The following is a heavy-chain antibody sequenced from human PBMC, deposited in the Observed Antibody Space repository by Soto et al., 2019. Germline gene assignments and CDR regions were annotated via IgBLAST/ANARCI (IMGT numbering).Heavy chain of an antibody. J-gene: IGHJ4*02. V-gene: IGHV4-31*03. CDR3: ARKESDDILTGYYRPFDY. CDR2: ISYSGNT. Sequence: SETLSLTCTVSGASISSGGHYWSWIRQHPGKGLEWIGYISYSGNTYYNPSLKSRVTISVDTSKNQFSLKLSSVTAADTAVYYCARKESDDILTGYYRPFDYWGQGTLVTVSS. CDR1: GASISSGGHY. D-gene: IGHD3-9*01.